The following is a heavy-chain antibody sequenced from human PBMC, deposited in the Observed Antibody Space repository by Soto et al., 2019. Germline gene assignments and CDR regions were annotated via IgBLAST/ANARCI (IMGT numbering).Heavy chain of an antibody. J-gene: IGHJ6*02. CDR1: GLSFSLAW. V-gene: IGHV3-15*07. CDR2: LKSRGSGGSA. Sequence: EVQLVESGGGLVEPGRSLRLSCTVSGLSFSLAWLNWVRQAPGKGLEWVGRLKSRGSGGSADYAAAVKGRFTISRDDSKKTLYLQMDSLKIEDTAVYYCVWFGEGHHYCGLDVWGQGTTVTVS. CDR3: VWFGEGHHYCGLDV. D-gene: IGHD3-10*01.